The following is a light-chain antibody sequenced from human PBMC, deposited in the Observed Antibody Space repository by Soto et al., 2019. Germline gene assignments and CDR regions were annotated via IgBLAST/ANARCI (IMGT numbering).Light chain of an antibody. V-gene: IGKV4-1*01. J-gene: IGKJ4*01. CDR3: QQVYSTPLT. CDR1: QSVLYSSNNKNY. CDR2: WAS. Sequence: DIVMTQSPDSLAVSLGERATINCKSSQSVLYSSNNKNYLAWYQQKQGQPPKLLIYWASTRESGFPDRFSGSEYGTDFTLTIRSLQAEDVAVYYCQQVYSTPLTFGGGTKVEIK.